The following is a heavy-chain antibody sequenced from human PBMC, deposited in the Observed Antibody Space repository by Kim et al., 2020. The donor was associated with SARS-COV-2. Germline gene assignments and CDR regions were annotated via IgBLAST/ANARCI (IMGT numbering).Heavy chain of an antibody. CDR2: INHSGST. Sequence: SETLSLTCAVYGGSFSGYYWSWIRQPPGKGLEWIGEINHSGSTNYNPSLKSRVTISVDTSKNQFSLKLSSVTAADTAVYYCARGLTESMVRGVRYFDYWGQGTLVTVSS. CDR1: GGSFSGYY. D-gene: IGHD3-10*01. V-gene: IGHV4-34*01. CDR3: ARGLTESMVRGVRYFDY. J-gene: IGHJ4*02.